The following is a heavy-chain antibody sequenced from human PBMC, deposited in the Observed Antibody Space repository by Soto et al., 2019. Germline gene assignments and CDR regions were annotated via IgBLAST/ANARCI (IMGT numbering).Heavy chain of an antibody. CDR1: GFTFSRFG. CDR3: AKDHSTYYYGSGSDYVY. Sequence: QVQLLASGGGVVQPGRSLSRSFAASGFTFSRFGMHWVRQSPGKGLEWVEVISYDGSNKYYADSVKGRFTISRDNSKNTLSLQMNSLRAEDTAVYYYAKDHSTYYYGSGSDYVYWGQGTLVTVSS. V-gene: IGHV3-30*18. D-gene: IGHD3-10*01. J-gene: IGHJ4*02. CDR2: ISYDGSNK.